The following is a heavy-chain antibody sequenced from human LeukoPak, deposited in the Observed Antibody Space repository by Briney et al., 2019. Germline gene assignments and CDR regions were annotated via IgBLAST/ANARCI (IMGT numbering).Heavy chain of an antibody. D-gene: IGHD1-26*01. CDR2: IDSNGRTI. V-gene: IGHV3-74*01. Sequence: GGSLRLSCAASGFAFSSYWMHWVRQAPGKGLVWVSRIDSNGRTINYADSVKGRFTISRDNANSMLYLQMNSLRAEDSAVYYCAKDFVGPDDYWGQGTLVTVSS. CDR3: AKDFVGPDDY. CDR1: GFAFSSYW. J-gene: IGHJ4*02.